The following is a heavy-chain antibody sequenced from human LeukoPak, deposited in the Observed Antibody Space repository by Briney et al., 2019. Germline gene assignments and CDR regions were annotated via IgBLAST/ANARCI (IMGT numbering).Heavy chain of an antibody. J-gene: IGHJ3*02. CDR3: ARGQDTVVTSRDAFDI. CDR2: ISSSGSTI. Sequence: GGSLRLSCAAPGFTFSDYYMSWIRQAPGKGLEWVSYISSSGSTIYYADSVKGRFTISRDNAKNSLYLQMNSLRAEDTAVYYCARGQDTVVTSRDAFDIWGQGTIVTVSS. CDR1: GFTFSDYY. V-gene: IGHV3-11*04. D-gene: IGHD4-23*01.